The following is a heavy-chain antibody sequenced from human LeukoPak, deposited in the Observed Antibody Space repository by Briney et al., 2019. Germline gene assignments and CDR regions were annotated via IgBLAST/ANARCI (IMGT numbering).Heavy chain of an antibody. CDR1: DFTVSRNY. J-gene: IGHJ3*02. CDR3: AKGGSSWYGGIDAFDI. CDR2: ISGSGGST. V-gene: IGHV3-23*01. Sequence: PGGSLRLSCAASDFTVSRNYMSWVRQAPGKGLEWVSAISGSGGSTYYADSVKGRFTISRDNSKNTLYLQMNSLRAEDTAVYYCAKGGSSWYGGIDAFDIWGQGTMVTVSS. D-gene: IGHD6-13*01.